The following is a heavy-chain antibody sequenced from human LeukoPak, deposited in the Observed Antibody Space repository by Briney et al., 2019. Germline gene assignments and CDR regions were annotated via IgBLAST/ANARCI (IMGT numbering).Heavy chain of an antibody. D-gene: IGHD5-24*01. Sequence: PSETLSLTCALSGGSISSYYWSWIRQPPGKGLGWIGYIDYSGSTNYNPSLKSRVTISVDTSKNQFSLKLSSVTAADTAVYYCARFWDGYNLPYAFDYWGQGTLVTVSS. CDR1: GGSISSYY. CDR2: IDYSGST. CDR3: ARFWDGYNLPYAFDY. V-gene: IGHV4-59*01. J-gene: IGHJ4*02.